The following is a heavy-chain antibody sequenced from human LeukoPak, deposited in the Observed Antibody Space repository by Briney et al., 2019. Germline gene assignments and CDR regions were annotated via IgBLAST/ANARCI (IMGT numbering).Heavy chain of an antibody. V-gene: IGHV3-23*01. J-gene: IGHJ5*02. CDR1: GFTFSGFA. CDR2: ISGSGGST. D-gene: IGHD2-15*01. CDR3: ARDYSKRDGPDNWFDP. Sequence: GGSLRLSCAASGFTFSGFAMSWVRQAPGKGLEWISFISGSGGSTDYADSVKGRFTISRDNSKNTLYLQINSLRAEDTAIYYCARDYSKRDGPDNWFDPWGQGTLVTVSS.